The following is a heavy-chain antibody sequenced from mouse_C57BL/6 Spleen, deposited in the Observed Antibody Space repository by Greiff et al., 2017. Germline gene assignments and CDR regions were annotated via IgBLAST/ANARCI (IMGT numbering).Heavy chain of an antibody. CDR1: GYTFTSYW. CDR3: AREELGLAY. CDR2: IDPSDSYT. D-gene: IGHD4-1*01. J-gene: IGHJ3*01. Sequence: VQLQQPGAELVRPGTSVKLSCKASGYTFTSYWMHWVKQRPGQGLEWIGVIDPSDSYTNYNQKFKGKATLTVDTSSSTAYMQLSSLTSEDSAVYYCAREELGLAYWGQGTLVTVSA. V-gene: IGHV1-59*01.